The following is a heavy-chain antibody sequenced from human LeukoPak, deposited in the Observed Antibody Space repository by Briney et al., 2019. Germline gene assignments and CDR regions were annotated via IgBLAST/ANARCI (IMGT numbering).Heavy chain of an antibody. CDR3: ARVHGGGSRTAEY. Sequence: GRSLRLSCAASGFTFSSYGIHCVRQAPGKGMEWVAFIRYDGSNKYYADSVKFRFTISRDNSKNTLFLQMTSLRADDTSMYYCARVHGGGSRTAEYWGKGTLVTVAS. D-gene: IGHD1-14*01. J-gene: IGHJ4*02. V-gene: IGHV3-30*02. CDR2: IRYDGSNK. CDR1: GFTFSSYG.